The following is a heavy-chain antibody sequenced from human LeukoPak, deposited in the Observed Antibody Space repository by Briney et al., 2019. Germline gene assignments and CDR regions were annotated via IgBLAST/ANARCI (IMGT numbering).Heavy chain of an antibody. CDR2: INHSGST. Sequence: SETLSLTCAVYGGSFSGYYWSWIRQPPGKGLEWIGEINHSGSTNYNPSLKSRVTISVDTSKNQFSLKLSSVTAADTAVYYCARGSRFRSSSSGYWGQGTLVTVSS. V-gene: IGHV4-34*01. D-gene: IGHD6-6*01. CDR3: ARGSRFRSSSSGY. J-gene: IGHJ4*02. CDR1: GGSFSGYY.